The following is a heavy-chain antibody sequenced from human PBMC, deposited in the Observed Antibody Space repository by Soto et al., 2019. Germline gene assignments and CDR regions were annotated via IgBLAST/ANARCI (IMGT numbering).Heavy chain of an antibody. D-gene: IGHD3-3*01. CDR1: GFTFSNAW. V-gene: IGHV3-15*01. CDR3: TTGRITIFGVVTPARYGMDV. J-gene: IGHJ6*02. CDR2: IKSKTDGGTT. Sequence: GGSLRLSCAASGFTFSNAWMSWVRQAPGKGLEWVGRIKSKTDGGTTDYAAPVKGRFTISRDDSKNTLYLQMNSLKTEDTAVYYCTTGRITIFGVVTPARYGMDVWGQGTTVTVS.